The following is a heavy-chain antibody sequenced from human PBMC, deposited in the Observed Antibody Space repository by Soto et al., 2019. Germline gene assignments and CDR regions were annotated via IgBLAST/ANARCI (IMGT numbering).Heavy chain of an antibody. CDR3: ARRGYGDYGYDYYYGMDV. Sequence: EVQLVESGGGLVKPGGSLRLSCAASGFTFSSYSMNWVRQAPGKGLEWVSSISSRSSYIYYEDSVKGRFTISRDNAKNSLYVKMNSLRAEDTAVYYCARRGYGDYGYDYYYGMDVWGQGTTVTVSS. D-gene: IGHD4-17*01. CDR2: ISSRSSYI. J-gene: IGHJ6*02. CDR1: GFTFSSYS. V-gene: IGHV3-21*01.